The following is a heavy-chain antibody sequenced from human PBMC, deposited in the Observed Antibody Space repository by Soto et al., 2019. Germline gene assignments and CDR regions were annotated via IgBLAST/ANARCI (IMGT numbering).Heavy chain of an antibody. D-gene: IGHD4-4*01. Sequence: ASVKVSCKASGYTFASYGISWVRRAPGQGLEWMGWISAYNGNTNYAQKLQGRVTMTTDTSTSTAYMELRSLRSDDTAVYYCARYSTYYYYYGMDVWGQGTTVTVSS. CDR2: ISAYNGNT. CDR3: ARYSTYYYYYGMDV. V-gene: IGHV1-18*01. J-gene: IGHJ6*02. CDR1: GYTFASYG.